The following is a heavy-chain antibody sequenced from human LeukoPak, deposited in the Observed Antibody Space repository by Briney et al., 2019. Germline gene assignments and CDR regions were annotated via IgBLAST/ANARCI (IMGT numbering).Heavy chain of an antibody. CDR3: ARAPPGSSGGYFDY. D-gene: IGHD2-8*02. Sequence: GGSLRLSCEASGFTVSNDYMNWVRQAPGKALEWVSVTYTDENDGKTYYAASVKGRFTISREKSKNTLYLQMDSLRAEDTAVYYCARAPPGSSGGYFDYWGQGALVTVSS. CDR1: GFTVSNDY. CDR2: TYTDENDGKT. J-gene: IGHJ4*02. V-gene: IGHV3-53*01.